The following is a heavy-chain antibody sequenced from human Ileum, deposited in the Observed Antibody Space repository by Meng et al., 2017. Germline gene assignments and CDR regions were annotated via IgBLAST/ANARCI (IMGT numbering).Heavy chain of an antibody. V-gene: IGHV4-31*01. J-gene: IGHJ3*02. D-gene: IGHD1-26*01. CDR3: ARIPRGSGSYSGAFDI. CDR2: IYYSGST. Sequence: SETLSLTCTVSGGSISSGGYYWSWIRQHPGKGLEWIGYIYYSGSTYYNPSLKSLVTISVDTSKNQFSLKLSSVTTADTAVYYCARIPRGSGSYSGAFDIWGQGTMVTVSS. CDR1: GGSISSGGYY.